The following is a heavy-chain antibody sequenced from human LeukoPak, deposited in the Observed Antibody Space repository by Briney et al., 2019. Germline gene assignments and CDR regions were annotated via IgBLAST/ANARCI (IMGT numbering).Heavy chain of an antibody. J-gene: IGHJ4*02. D-gene: IGHD1-26*01. CDR1: GFTFSNYG. V-gene: IGHV3-30*18. Sequence: GGSLRLSCEASGFTFSNYGMHWVRQPPGKGLEWLAVISADGSVDYYADSAKGRFTISRDDSTNTLSLQMESLKVDDTAVYYWAKDGGWGELPPLCDSGGKGPLVTV. CDR3: AKDGGWGELPPLCDS. CDR2: ISADGSVD.